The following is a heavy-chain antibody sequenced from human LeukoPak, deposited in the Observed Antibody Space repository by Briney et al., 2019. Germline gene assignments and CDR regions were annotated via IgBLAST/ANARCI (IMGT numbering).Heavy chain of an antibody. J-gene: IGHJ3*02. CDR1: GGSISSSSYY. Sequence: PSETLSLTCTVSGGSISSSSYYWGWIRQPPGKGLEWIGSIYYSGSTYYNPSLESRVTISVDTSKNQFSLKLSSVTAADTAVYYCARSGIRAFDIWGQGTMVTVSS. V-gene: IGHV4-39*01. CDR2: IYYSGST. D-gene: IGHD1-14*01. CDR3: ARSGIRAFDI.